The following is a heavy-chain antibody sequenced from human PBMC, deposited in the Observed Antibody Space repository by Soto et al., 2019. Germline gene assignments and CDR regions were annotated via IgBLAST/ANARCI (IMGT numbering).Heavy chain of an antibody. Sequence: QVQLVQSGAEVKKPVSSVKVSCKASGGTFSRYTITWVRKAPGQGLEWMGGITPMFGTPNYAQKFQGRVTITADESTSTAYMELSSLRSEDTAMYYCARDGTLYDSSAYYYLYWGQGTLVTVSS. CDR1: GGTFSRYT. V-gene: IGHV1-69*01. CDR3: ARDGTLYDSSAYYYLY. J-gene: IGHJ4*02. D-gene: IGHD3-22*01. CDR2: ITPMFGTP.